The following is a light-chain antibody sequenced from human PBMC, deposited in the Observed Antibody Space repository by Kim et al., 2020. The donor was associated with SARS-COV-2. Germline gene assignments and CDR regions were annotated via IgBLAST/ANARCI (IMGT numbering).Light chain of an antibody. CDR1: KLGDEF. CDR3: QAWDTSTAV. CDR2: QDT. V-gene: IGLV3-1*01. J-gene: IGLJ3*02. Sequence: SYELTQPPSVSVSPGQTASISCSGDKLGDEFACWYQQKPGQSHVLVIYQDTKRPSGIPERFSGSNSGNTATLTISGTQAMDEADYYCQAWDTSTAVFGGG.